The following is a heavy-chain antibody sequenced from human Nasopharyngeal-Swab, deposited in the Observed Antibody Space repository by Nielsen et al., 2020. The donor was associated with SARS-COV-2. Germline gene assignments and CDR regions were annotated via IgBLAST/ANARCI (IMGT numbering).Heavy chain of an antibody. J-gene: IGHJ4*02. Sequence: SETLSLTCTVSGGSISSSRYYWGWIRQPPGKGLEWIGSIYYIGSTYYTPSLKSRITISVDTSKTQFSLKLISVTAADTAVYYCARPYDSSGYYDWGQGTLVTVSS. CDR2: IYYIGST. CDR1: GGSISSSRYY. D-gene: IGHD3-22*01. CDR3: ARPYDSSGYYD. V-gene: IGHV4-39*01.